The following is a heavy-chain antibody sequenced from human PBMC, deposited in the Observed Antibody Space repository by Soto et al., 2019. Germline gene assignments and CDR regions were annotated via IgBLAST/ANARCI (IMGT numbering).Heavy chain of an antibody. Sequence: QVQLQESGPGLVKPSQTLSLTCTVSGGSISSGGYYWSWIRQHPGKGLEWIGYTYYSGSTYYNPSLKSRVTMSVDTSKNQFSLKLSSVTAADTAVYYCARDQLRYCGSGICGYFDLWGRGTLVTVSS. CDR1: GGSISSGGYY. J-gene: IGHJ2*01. CDR3: ARDQLRYCGSGICGYFDL. D-gene: IGHD3-10*01. CDR2: TYYSGST. V-gene: IGHV4-31*03.